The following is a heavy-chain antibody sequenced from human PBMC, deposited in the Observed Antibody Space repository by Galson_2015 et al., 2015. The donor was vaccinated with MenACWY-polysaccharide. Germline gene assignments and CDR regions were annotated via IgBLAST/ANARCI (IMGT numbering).Heavy chain of an antibody. CDR1: GFTFSSYG. CDR3: ARGGDGYNSGDY. D-gene: IGHD5-24*01. Sequence: SLRLSCAASGFTFSSYGMHWVRQAPGKGLEWVAVIWYDGSNKYYADSVKGRFTIFRDNSKNTLYLQMNSLRAEDTAVYYCARGGDGYNSGDYWGQGTLVTVSS. V-gene: IGHV3-33*01. J-gene: IGHJ4*02. CDR2: IWYDGSNK.